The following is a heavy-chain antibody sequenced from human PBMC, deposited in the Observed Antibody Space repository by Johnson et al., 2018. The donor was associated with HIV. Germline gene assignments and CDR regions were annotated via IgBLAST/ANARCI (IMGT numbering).Heavy chain of an antibody. CDR3: ARDVANYYDPGAFDI. J-gene: IGHJ3*02. V-gene: IGHV3-66*01. Sequence: VQLVESGGGVVQPGRSLRLSCAASGFSFSSYALTWVRQAPGKGLAWVSVIYSGGSTYYADSVKGRFTISRDNSKNTLYLQMNSLRAEDTAVYYCARDVANYYDPGAFDIWGQGTMVTVSS. CDR1: GFSFSSYA. D-gene: IGHD3-22*01. CDR2: IYSGGST.